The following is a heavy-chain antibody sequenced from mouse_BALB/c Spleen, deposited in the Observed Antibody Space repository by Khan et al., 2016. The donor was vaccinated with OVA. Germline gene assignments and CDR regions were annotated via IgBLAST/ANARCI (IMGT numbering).Heavy chain of an antibody. Sequence: EVQLVESGGDLVKPGGSLKVSCAASGFTFSSYGMSWVRQTPDKRLEWVATISSGGRYTYFPDSVKGRFTISRDNAKNTLYLQMSSLKSEDTAMYYCASAYYGNDYYAMDYWGQGTSVTVSS. D-gene: IGHD2-10*01. CDR3: ASAYYGNDYYAMDY. CDR1: GFTFSSYG. J-gene: IGHJ4*01. V-gene: IGHV5-6*01. CDR2: ISSGGRYT.